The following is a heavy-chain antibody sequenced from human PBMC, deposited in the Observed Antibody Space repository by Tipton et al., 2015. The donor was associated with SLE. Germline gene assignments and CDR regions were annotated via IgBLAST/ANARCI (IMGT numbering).Heavy chain of an antibody. Sequence: TLSLTCNVSGVFIPSGGYYWTWIRQRPGTGPEWVRTVYFNVRMYYNPSLKSRMTMSLDTSKNQLSLKLSSMTAADTAVYFCARAGGNSLALHVWGQGTMVTVSS. CDR3: ARAGGNSLALHV. CDR1: GVFIPSGGYY. CDR2: VYFNVRM. V-gene: IGHV4-31*03. D-gene: IGHD4-23*01. J-gene: IGHJ3*01.